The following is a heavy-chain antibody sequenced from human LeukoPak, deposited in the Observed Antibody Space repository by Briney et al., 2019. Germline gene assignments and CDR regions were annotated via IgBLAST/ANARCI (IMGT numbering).Heavy chain of an antibody. CDR1: GFTFSSYG. Sequence: GGSLRLSCAASGFTFSSYGMSWVRQAPGKGLEWVSAISGSGGSTYYADSVKGRFTISRDNSKNTLYLQMNSLRAEDTAVYYCAKLDYYDSSGMDVWGKGTTVTVSS. CDR2: ISGSGGST. V-gene: IGHV3-23*01. CDR3: AKLDYYDSSGMDV. D-gene: IGHD3-22*01. J-gene: IGHJ6*04.